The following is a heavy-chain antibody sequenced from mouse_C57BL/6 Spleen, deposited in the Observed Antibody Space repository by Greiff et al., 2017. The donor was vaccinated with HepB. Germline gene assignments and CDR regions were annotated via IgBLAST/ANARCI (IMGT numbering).Heavy chain of an antibody. Sequence: QVQLQQSGAELVKPGASVKLSCKASGYTFTSYWMQWVKQRPGQGLEWIGEIDPSDSYTNYNQKFKGKATLTVDTSSSTAYMQLSSLTSEDSAVYYCAIRTTVVAPLAYWGQRTLVTVSA. CDR1: GYTFTSYW. V-gene: IGHV1-50*01. D-gene: IGHD1-1*01. CDR2: IDPSDSYT. J-gene: IGHJ3*01. CDR3: AIRTTVVAPLAY.